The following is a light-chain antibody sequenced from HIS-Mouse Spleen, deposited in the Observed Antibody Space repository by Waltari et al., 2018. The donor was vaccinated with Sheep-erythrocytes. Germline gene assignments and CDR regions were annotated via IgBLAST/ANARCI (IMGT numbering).Light chain of an antibody. Sequence: AIQLTQSPSSMSASVVDRLTITCRASQGISSALAWYQQKPGKAPKLLIYDASSLESGVPSRFSGSGSGTDFTLTISSLQPEDFATYYCQQFNNYPRTFGQGTKVEIK. CDR2: DAS. J-gene: IGKJ1*01. CDR1: QGISSA. CDR3: QQFNNYPRT. V-gene: IGKV1D-13*01.